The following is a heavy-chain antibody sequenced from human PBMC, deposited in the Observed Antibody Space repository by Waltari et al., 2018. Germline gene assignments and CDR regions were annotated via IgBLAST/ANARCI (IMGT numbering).Heavy chain of an antibody. CDR2: IIPIFGTA. CDR1: GGTFSSYA. V-gene: IGHV1-69*01. J-gene: IGHJ4*02. D-gene: IGHD3-22*01. CDR3: TRDWHYYDSSGPPFDY. Sequence: QVQLVQSGAEVKKPGSSVKVSCKASGGTFSSYAISWVRQAPGQGLEWMGGIIPIFGTANYAQKFQGRVTITADESTSTAYMELSSLRSEDTAVYYCTRDWHYYDSSGPPFDYWGQGTLVTVSS.